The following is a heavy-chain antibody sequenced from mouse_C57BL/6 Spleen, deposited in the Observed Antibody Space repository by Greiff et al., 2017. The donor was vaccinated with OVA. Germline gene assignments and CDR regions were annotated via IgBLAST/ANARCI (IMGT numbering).Heavy chain of an antibody. J-gene: IGHJ4*01. CDR1: GYSITSGYL. V-gene: IGHV3-6*01. Sequence: EVKLLESGPGLVKPSQSLSLTCSVSGYSITSGYLCYCLRPSPGNILEWMGYISYDGSNYYNPSLKNRISITRDTSKNQFFLKLNSVTTEDTATYFCARDPEYYGSSLYAMDYWGQGTSVTVSS. CDR2: ISYDGSN. CDR3: ARDPEYYGSSLYAMDY. D-gene: IGHD1-1*01.